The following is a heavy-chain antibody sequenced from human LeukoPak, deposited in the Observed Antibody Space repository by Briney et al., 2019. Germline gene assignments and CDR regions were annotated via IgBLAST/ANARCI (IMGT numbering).Heavy chain of an antibody. J-gene: IGHJ6*03. Sequence: GESLKISCKGSGYSFTSYWIDWVRQMPGKDLEWMGIIYPGDSDTRYSPSFQGQVTISADKSISTAYLQWSSLKASDTAMYYCARAGGHTIFGVVMTEYYYMDVWGKGTTVTVSS. CDR1: GYSFTSYW. CDR3: ARAGGHTIFGVVMTEYYYMDV. D-gene: IGHD3-3*01. V-gene: IGHV5-51*01. CDR2: IYPGDSDT.